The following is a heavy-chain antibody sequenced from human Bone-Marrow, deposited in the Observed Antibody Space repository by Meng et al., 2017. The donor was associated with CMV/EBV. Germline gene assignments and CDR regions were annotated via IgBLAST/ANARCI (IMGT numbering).Heavy chain of an antibody. CDR3: ARLYSSSSGKGLDV. CDR1: GFTFSSYE. V-gene: IGHV3-48*03. J-gene: IGHJ6*02. CDR2: ISSGGSTI. D-gene: IGHD6-6*01. Sequence: GESLKISCVVSGFTFSSYEMNWVRQAPGKGLEWVSYISSGGSTIYYADSVKGRITISRDNAKNSLYLQMNSLRAEDTAVYYCARLYSSSSGKGLDVWGQGTTVNVSS.